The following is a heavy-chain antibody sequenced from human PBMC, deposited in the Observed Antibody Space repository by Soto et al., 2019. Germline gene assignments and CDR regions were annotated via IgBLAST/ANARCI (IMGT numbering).Heavy chain of an antibody. CDR3: ARVAGHEIERFGT. V-gene: IGHV1-2*02. J-gene: IGHJ4*02. D-gene: IGHD1-1*01. Sequence: ASVHVSYKATGYSFPKYHMHWVRQAPGQGLEWMGWINPGSGVTNQAQKFQGRVTMTRDTSITTTYMELNSLTSDDTAVYYCARVAGHEIERFGTGGQVALVT. CDR1: GYSFPKYH. CDR2: INPGSGVT.